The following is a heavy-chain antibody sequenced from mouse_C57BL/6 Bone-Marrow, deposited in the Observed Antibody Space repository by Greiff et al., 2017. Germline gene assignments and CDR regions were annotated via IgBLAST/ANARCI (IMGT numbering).Heavy chain of an antibody. CDR2: IDPENGDT. CDR3: TTSLNWDVDY. CDR1: GFNIKDDY. J-gene: IGHJ2*01. D-gene: IGHD4-1*01. Sequence: VQLQQSGAELVRPGASVKLSCTASGFNIKDDYMHWVKQRPEQGLEWIGWIDPENGDTEYASQFQGKATITADTSSNTAYLQLSSLTSEDTAVYYCTTSLNWDVDYWGQGTTLTVSS. V-gene: IGHV14-4*01.